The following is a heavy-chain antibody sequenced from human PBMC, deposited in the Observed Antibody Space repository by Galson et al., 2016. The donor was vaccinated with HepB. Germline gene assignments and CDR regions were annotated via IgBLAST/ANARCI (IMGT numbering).Heavy chain of an antibody. V-gene: IGHV3-48*04. J-gene: IGHJ4*02. CDR1: GFSLSTFS. D-gene: IGHD4-17*01. Sequence: SLRLSCAASGFSLSTFSMNWVRQAPGKGLEWVAHISSSSGTIHHADSVKGRFTISRDNAKNSLYLQMNSLRPEDTAMYYCARGIWGDDGDYYSGDYWGQGTLVPFSS. CDR3: ARGIWGDDGDYYSGDY. CDR2: ISSSSGTI.